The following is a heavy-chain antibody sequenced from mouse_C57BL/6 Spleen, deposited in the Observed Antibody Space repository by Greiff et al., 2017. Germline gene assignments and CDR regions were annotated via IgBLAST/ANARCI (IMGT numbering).Heavy chain of an antibody. V-gene: IGHV1-64*01. CDR1: GYTFTSYW. CDR2: IHPNSGST. CDR3: ARWWVGYYAMDH. Sequence: QVQLQQPGAELVKPGASVKLSCKASGYTFTSYWMHWVKQRPGQGLEWIGMIHPNSGSTNYNEKFKSKATLTVDKSSSTAYMQLSSLTSEDSAVYYGARWWVGYYAMDHWAQVTSATDSS. J-gene: IGHJ4*01. D-gene: IGHD1-1*02.